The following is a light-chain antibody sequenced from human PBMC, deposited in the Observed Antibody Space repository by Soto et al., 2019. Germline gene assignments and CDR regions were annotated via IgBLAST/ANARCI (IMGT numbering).Light chain of an antibody. CDR1: QSIDNW. CDR3: QEHNTSYT. J-gene: IGKJ2*01. CDR2: RAS. Sequence: DYQMTQSPSTLSAFVGERVTITCRASQSIDNWLAWYQQKPGRAPKLLIFRASTLQTGVPSRFSGSGSGTEFSLTISGLQPDDCATYICQEHNTSYTFGQGTKLEI. V-gene: IGKV1-5*03.